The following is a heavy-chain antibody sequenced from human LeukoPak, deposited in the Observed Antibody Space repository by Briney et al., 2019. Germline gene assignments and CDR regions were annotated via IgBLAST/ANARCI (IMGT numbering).Heavy chain of an antibody. CDR2: INPNSGGT. Sequence: ASVKVSCKASGYTFTGYYMHWVRQAPGQGLEWMGWINPNSGGTNYAQKFQGRVTMTRDTSISTAYMELSRLRSDDTAVYYCARDVVGATGWFDPWGQGTLVTVSS. D-gene: IGHD1-26*01. J-gene: IGHJ5*02. V-gene: IGHV1-2*02. CDR1: GYTFTGYY. CDR3: ARDVVGATGWFDP.